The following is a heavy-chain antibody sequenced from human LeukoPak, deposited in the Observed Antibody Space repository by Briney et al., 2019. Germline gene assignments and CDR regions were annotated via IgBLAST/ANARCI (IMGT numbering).Heavy chain of an antibody. J-gene: IGHJ3*02. V-gene: IGHV3-53*01. CDR2: IYSGGST. Sequence: GGSLRLSCAASGFTVSSNYMSWVRQAPGKGLEWVSVIYSGGSTYYADSVKGRFTISRDNSKNSLYLQMNSLRAEDTAVYYCARDHFSVVAATPITDAFDIWGQGTMVTVSS. CDR3: ARDHFSVVAATPITDAFDI. CDR1: GFTVSSNY. D-gene: IGHD2-15*01.